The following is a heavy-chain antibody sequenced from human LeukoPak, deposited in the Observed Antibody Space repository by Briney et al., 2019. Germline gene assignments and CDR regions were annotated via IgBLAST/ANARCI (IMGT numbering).Heavy chain of an antibody. CDR2: ISGSGGST. J-gene: IGHJ2*01. V-gene: IGHV3-23*01. CDR3: AREYNWNGRHRDWYFDL. Sequence: GGSLRLSCAASGFTFSSYAMSWVRQAPGKGLEWVSAISGSGGSTYYADSVKGRFTISRDNSKNTLYLQMNSLRAEDTAVYYCAREYNWNGRHRDWYFDLWGRGTLVTVSS. D-gene: IGHD1-1*01. CDR1: GFTFSSYA.